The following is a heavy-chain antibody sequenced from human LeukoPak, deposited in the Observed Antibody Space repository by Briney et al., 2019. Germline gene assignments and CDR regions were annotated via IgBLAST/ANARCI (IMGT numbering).Heavy chain of an antibody. D-gene: IGHD2-2*01. Sequence: SQTLSLTCAISGDSVSSNSVTWNWIRQSPSRGLEWLGRAYYRSTWYNDYAVSVRGRITVHPDTSKSQFSLHLHSVPPEDTAVYYCATILTQYDCFDPWGQGILVTVSS. J-gene: IGHJ5*02. V-gene: IGHV6-1*01. CDR2: AYYRSTWYN. CDR3: ATILTQYDCFDP. CDR1: GDSVSSNSVT.